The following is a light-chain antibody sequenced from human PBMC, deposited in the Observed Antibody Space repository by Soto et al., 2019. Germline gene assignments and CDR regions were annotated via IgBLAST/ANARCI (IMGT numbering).Light chain of an antibody. CDR2: AAS. J-gene: IGKJ1*01. V-gene: IGKV1-39*01. CDR1: QTLTNY. CDR3: LQTYTTLTWT. Sequence: DSNMSQSPSSLSASVRDRVTITCRASQTLTNYLQWYQQKSGQAPKLLVYAASILHSGVPSRFSGSGSGTDFTLTINSLQPEDFATYYCLQTYTTLTWTFGQGTKVDIK.